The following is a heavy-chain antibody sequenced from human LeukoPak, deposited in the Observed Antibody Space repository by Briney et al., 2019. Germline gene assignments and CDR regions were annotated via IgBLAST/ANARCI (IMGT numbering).Heavy chain of an antibody. CDR2: INHSGST. J-gene: IGHJ6*03. CDR1: GGSFSGYY. D-gene: IGHD6-6*01. V-gene: IGHV4-34*01. CDR3: AGSLRGQRLTARLLYYYYYMDV. Sequence: PSETLSLTCAVYGGSFSGYYWSWIRQPPGKGLEWIGEINHSGSTNYNPSLKSRVTISVDTSKNQFSLKLSSVTAADTAVYYCAGSLRGQRLTARLLYYYYYMDVWGKGTTVTVSS.